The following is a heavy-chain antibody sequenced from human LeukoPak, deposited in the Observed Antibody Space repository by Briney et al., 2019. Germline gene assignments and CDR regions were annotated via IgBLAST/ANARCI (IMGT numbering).Heavy chain of an antibody. D-gene: IGHD6-13*01. CDR2: ISYDGSNK. J-gene: IGHJ5*02. CDR1: GFTFSSYA. Sequence: GRSLRLSCAASGFTFSSYAMHWVRQAPGKGLERVAVISYDGSNKYYADSVKGRFTISRDNSKNTLYLQMNSLRAEDTAVYYCARAASSWYGNWFDPWGQGTLVTVSS. V-gene: IGHV3-30-3*01. CDR3: ARAASSWYGNWFDP.